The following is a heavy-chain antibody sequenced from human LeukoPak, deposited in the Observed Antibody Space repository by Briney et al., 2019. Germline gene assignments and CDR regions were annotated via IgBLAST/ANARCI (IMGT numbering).Heavy chain of an antibody. CDR1: GGSISSSSYY. CDR3: ARYSSSFDY. D-gene: IGHD6-19*01. CDR2: IYYSGST. Sequence: SETLSLTCTVSGGSISSSSYYWGWIRQPPGKGLEWIGSIYYSGSTYYNPSLKSRVTISVDTSKNQFSLKLSSVTAADTAVYYCARYSSSFDYWGQETLVTVSS. J-gene: IGHJ4*02. V-gene: IGHV4-39*01.